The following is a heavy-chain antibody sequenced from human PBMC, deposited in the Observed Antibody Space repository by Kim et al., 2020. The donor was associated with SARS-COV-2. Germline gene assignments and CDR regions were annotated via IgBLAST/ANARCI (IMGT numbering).Heavy chain of an antibody. J-gene: IGHJ6*02. Sequence: NPSLKSRVTMSVDTAKSQFSLKLTSVTAADTAVYYCARSTYSTSSRGGMDVWGQGTTVTVSS. D-gene: IGHD4-4*01. CDR3: ARSTYSTSSRGGMDV. V-gene: IGHV4-59*10.